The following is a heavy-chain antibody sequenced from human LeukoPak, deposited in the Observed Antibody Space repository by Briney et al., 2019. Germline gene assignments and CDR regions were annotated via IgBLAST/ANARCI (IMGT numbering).Heavy chain of an antibody. CDR2: FAPGDGET. D-gene: IGHD4-17*01. V-gene: IGHV1-24*01. Sequence: HGASVKVSCKISGYTLTEVSMHWVRQAPGKGLEWMGGFAPGDGETIYAQNFQGRLIVTEDTSTDTAYMELSSLRSDDTAVYYCATEIVGYGDVNYFDSWGQGTLVTVSS. CDR3: ATEIVGYGDVNYFDS. CDR1: GYTLTEVS. J-gene: IGHJ4*02.